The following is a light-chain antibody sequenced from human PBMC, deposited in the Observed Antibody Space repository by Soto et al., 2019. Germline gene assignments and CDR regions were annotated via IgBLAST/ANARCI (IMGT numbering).Light chain of an antibody. Sequence: EIVLTQSPGTLSLSPGERATLSCRASHSVSSNYLAWYQQKPGQAPRLLIYGASRRATGIPDRFSASGSGPDSPLPISRRDPEDFAVYYGQKSDSSPLLTFGGGSRVEVK. CDR3: QKSDSSPLLT. CDR2: GAS. CDR1: HSVSSNY. V-gene: IGKV3-20*01. J-gene: IGKJ4*01.